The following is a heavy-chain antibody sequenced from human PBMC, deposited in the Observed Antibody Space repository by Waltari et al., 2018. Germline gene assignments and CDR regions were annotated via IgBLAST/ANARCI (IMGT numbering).Heavy chain of an antibody. Sequence: QVQLVQSGAEVKKPGSSVKVSCKASGGTFSSYAISWVRQAPGQGLDWLGGIIPIFGTANYAQKFQGRVTITTDESTSTAYMELSSLRSEDTAVYYCARGLYSSSWYYFDYWGQGTLVTVSS. V-gene: IGHV1-69*05. CDR2: IIPIFGTA. CDR1: GGTFSSYA. J-gene: IGHJ4*02. CDR3: ARGLYSSSWYYFDY. D-gene: IGHD6-13*01.